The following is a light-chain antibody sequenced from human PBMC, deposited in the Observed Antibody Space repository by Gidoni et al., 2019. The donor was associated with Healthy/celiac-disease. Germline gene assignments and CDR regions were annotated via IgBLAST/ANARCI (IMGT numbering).Light chain of an antibody. J-gene: IGKJ4*01. CDR1: QSISSW. CDR2: DAS. V-gene: IGKV1-5*01. Sequence: DIQMTQSPSTLSASVGDRVTITCRASQSISSWLAWYQQKPGKAPKLLIYDASSLESGVPSRFSGSGSGTEFTLTISSLQPDDFATYYCQQYNSYLLTFXGXTKVEIK. CDR3: QQYNSYLLT.